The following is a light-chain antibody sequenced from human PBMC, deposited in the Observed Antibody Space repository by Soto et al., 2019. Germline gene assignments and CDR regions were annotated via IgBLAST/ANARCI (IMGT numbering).Light chain of an antibody. CDR2: SAS. CDR3: QQANTFALT. CDR1: QGITSC. V-gene: IGKV1-12*01. J-gene: IGKJ4*01. Sequence: DIQMHQSPSSVSESVGDRVIITCRACQGITSCLDWYQQKPGKAPKLLIYSASSLVSGIPSRFSGSGSGTDFTLTISSLQPEYFATYYCQQANTFALTFGGGTKVEIK.